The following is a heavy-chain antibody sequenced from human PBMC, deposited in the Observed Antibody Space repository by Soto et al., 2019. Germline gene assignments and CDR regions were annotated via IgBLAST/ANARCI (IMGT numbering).Heavy chain of an antibody. CDR3: ARVLRDGYRGGPFDI. CDR1: GFPFSTYG. V-gene: IGHV3-30*05. J-gene: IGHJ4*02. CDR2: ISYDGSTT. Sequence: GGSLRLSCAASGFPFSTYGMHWLRQAPGKGLEWVAVISYDGSTTYFADSVKGRFTISRDNSKNTMYLQMNSLRPEGTAVYYCARVLRDGYRGGPFDIWGQGTLVTVSS. D-gene: IGHD2-21*01.